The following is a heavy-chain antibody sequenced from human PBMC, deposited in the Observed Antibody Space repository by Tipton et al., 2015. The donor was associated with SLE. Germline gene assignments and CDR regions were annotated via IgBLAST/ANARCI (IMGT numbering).Heavy chain of an antibody. V-gene: IGHV4-59*13. CDR2: IYYDGST. D-gene: IGHD2-15*01. CDR3: ARDTLARAGQFDS. CDR1: RGSIRSYY. J-gene: IGHJ4*02. Sequence: LRLSCTVSRGSIRSYYWSWIRQPPGKGLEWIGYIYYDGSTNYNPSLKSRVTMSIDTSKTQFSLRLTSVTSADTAVYYCARDTLARAGQFDSWGQGTLVIVSS.